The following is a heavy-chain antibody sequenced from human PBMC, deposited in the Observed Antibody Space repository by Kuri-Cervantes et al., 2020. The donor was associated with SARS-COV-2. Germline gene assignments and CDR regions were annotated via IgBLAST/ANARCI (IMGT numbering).Heavy chain of an antibody. CDR1: GFLFSASA. CDR3: ARETYCGGDCYSEFDY. Sequence: GGSLRLSCEVSGFLFSASAIHWVRQASGKGLEWVGRVRGKANNYATAYAASVKGRFTISRDDSKNTAYLQMNSLKTEGTALYYCARETYCGGDCYSEFDYWGQGTLVTVSS. V-gene: IGHV3-73*01. CDR2: VRGKANNYAT. J-gene: IGHJ4*02. D-gene: IGHD2-21*01.